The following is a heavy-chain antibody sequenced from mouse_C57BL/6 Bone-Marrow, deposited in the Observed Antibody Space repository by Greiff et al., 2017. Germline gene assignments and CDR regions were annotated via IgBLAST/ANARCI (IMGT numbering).Heavy chain of an antibody. CDR1: GYTFTDYY. V-gene: IGHV1-75*01. Sequence: VKLMESGPELVKPGASVKISCKASGYTFTDYYINWVKQRPGQGLEWIGWIFPGIGSTYYNEKFKGKATLTVDKSSSTAYMMLSSLTSEDSAVYFCHYYGSSSYWGQGTSVTVSS. CDR3: HYYGSSSY. J-gene: IGHJ4*01. CDR2: IFPGIGST. D-gene: IGHD1-1*01.